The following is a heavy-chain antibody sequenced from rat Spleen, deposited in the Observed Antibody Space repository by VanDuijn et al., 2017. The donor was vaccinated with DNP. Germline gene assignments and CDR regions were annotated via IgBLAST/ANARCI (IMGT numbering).Heavy chain of an antibody. CDR2: ITNSGGST. CDR3: ATLSRGWFPY. CDR1: GFTFSNYG. J-gene: IGHJ3*01. Sequence: EVQLVESGGGLVQPGRSLKLSCAASGFTFSNYGMAWVRQAPTKGLEWVASITNSGGSTYYRDSVKGRFTISRDNAKSTLYLQMDSLRSEDTATYYCATLSRGWFPYWGQGTLVTVSS. V-gene: IGHV5S13*01. D-gene: IGHD3-8*01.